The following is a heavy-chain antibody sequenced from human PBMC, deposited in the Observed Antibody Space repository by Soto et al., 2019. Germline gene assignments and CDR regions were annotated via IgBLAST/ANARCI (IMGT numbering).Heavy chain of an antibody. Sequence: GGSLRLSCAASGFTFSSYSMNWVRQAPGKGLEWVSSISSSSSYIYYADSVKGRFTISRDNAKNSLYLQMNSLRAEDTAVYYCARDLLTSPRYVGNYYYGMDVWGQGTTVTVSS. CDR2: ISSSSSYI. D-gene: IGHD1-20*01. CDR3: ARDLLTSPRYVGNYYYGMDV. CDR1: GFTFSSYS. J-gene: IGHJ6*02. V-gene: IGHV3-21*01.